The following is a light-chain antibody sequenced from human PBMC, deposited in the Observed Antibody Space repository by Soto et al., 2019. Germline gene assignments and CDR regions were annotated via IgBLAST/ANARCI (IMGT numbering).Light chain of an antibody. CDR3: HQDGSSPYT. CDR1: QSVSNSY. V-gene: IGKV3-20*01. J-gene: IGKJ2*01. Sequence: EIVLTQSPGTLSLSPGERATLSCRASQSVSNSYLAWYQQKPGQAPRLLIYGVSSRATGIPDRFSGSGSGTDFTFNISRLEPEDFAVYYCHQDGSSPYTFGQGTKLEI. CDR2: GVS.